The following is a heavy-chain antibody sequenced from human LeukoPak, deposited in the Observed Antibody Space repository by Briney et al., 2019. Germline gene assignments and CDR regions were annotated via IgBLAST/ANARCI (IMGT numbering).Heavy chain of an antibody. J-gene: IGHJ4*02. CDR1: GGSISSSSYY. CDR2: IYYSGST. D-gene: IGHD3-10*01. Sequence: PSETLSLTCTVSGGSISSSSYYWGWIRQPPGKGLEWIGSIYYSGSTYYNPPLKSRVTISVDTSKNQFSLKLSSVTAADTAVYYCARRLRGVIQYYFDYWGQGTLVTVSS. CDR3: ARRLRGVIQYYFDY. V-gene: IGHV4-39*01.